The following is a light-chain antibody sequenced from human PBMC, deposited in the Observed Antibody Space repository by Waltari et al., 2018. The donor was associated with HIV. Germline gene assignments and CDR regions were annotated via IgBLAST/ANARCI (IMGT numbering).Light chain of an antibody. J-gene: IGLJ2*01. CDR1: SSNIGAGYA. CDR3: QSYDSSLTGSV. Sequence: QSVLTPPPSVSGAPGQRVTISCTGSSSNIGAGYAVHWYQQVPGTAPKLLIYGNNKRPSGVPDRCSPSKSGASPSLAITGLQAEDEADYYCQSYDSSLTGSVFGGGTKLTVL. CDR2: GNN. V-gene: IGLV1-40*01.